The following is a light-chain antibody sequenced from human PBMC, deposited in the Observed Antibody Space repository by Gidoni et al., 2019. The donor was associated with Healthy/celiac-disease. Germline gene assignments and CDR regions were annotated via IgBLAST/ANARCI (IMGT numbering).Light chain of an antibody. J-gene: IGKJ1*01. CDR3: QQYNNWPPG. CDR1: QSVGSN. V-gene: IGKV3-15*01. Sequence: EIVMTQSPATLSVSPGERATLSCRASQSVGSNLAWYQQKPGQAPRLLIYRASTRATGIPARFSGSGSGTEFALTISSLQSEDFAVYYCQQYNNWPPGFGQGTKVEIK. CDR2: RAS.